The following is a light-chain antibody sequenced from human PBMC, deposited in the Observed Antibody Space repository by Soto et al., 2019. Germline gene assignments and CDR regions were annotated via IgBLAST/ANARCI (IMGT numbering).Light chain of an antibody. V-gene: IGKV1-5*01. CDR3: QQYNSYWT. CDR2: AAS. Sequence: DIKMTQSPSTLSGSVGDRVTITCRASQTISSWLAWYQQKPGKAPKLLIYAASTLQSGVPSRFSGSGSGTDFTLTISCLQSDDFATYYCQQYNSYWTFGQGTKVDIK. CDR1: QTISSW. J-gene: IGKJ1*01.